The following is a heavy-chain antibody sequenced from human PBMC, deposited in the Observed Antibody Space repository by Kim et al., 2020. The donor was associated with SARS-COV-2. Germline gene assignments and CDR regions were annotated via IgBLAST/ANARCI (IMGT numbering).Heavy chain of an antibody. V-gene: IGHV1-18*04. CDR2: ISAYNGNT. CDR1: GYTFTSYG. D-gene: IGHD2-2*01. CDR3: ARVDCSSTSCSRWEYYFDY. J-gene: IGHJ4*02. Sequence: ASVKVSCKASGYTFTSYGISWVRQAPGQGLEWMGWISAYNGNTNYAQKLQGRVTMTTDTSTSTAYMELRSLRSDDTAVYYCARVDCSSTSCSRWEYYFDYWGQGTLVTVSS.